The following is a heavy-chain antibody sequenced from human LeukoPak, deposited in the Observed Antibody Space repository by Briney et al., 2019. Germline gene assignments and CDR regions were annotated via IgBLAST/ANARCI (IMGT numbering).Heavy chain of an antibody. CDR3: ARHLYSSGWYNPVRPLGPGNS. V-gene: IGHV4-39*01. Sequence: PSETLSLTCTVSGGSISSSSYYWGWIRQPPGRGLEWIGGIYYTGSTYYNPSLKSRVTISVDTSKNQFSLKLSSVTAADTAVYYCARHLYSSGWYNPVRPLGPGNSWGQGTLVTVSS. J-gene: IGHJ4*02. CDR2: IYYTGST. CDR1: GGSISSSSYY. D-gene: IGHD6-19*01.